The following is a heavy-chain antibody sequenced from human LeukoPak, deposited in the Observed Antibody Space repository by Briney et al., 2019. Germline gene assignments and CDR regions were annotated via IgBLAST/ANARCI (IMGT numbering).Heavy chain of an antibody. V-gene: IGHV1-18*01. CDR1: GYTFTSYG. J-gene: IGHJ4*02. D-gene: IGHD3-22*01. Sequence: GASVKVSCKASGYTFTSYGISWVRQAPGQGLEWMGWISAYNGNTNYAQKLQGRVTMTTDTSTSTAYMELRSLRSDDTAVYYCARGQAPRPGGYDSSGYYHYSLADYWGQGTLVAVSS. CDR3: ARGQAPRPGGYDSSGYYHYSLADY. CDR2: ISAYNGNT.